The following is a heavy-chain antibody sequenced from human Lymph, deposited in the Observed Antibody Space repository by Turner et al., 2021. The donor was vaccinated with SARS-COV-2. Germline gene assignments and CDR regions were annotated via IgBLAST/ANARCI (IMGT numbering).Heavy chain of an antibody. Sequence: VQLVETGGGLIQPGGSLSLSCAASGFTVSSNYMPWVRQAQWKGLDWGSLIYSGGRTYYADSVKGRFTISRDNSKDKLYIQMNSPRAEDTAIYYCARDLQLYGMDVWGQGTTVTVSS. CDR1: GFTVSSNY. CDR2: IYSGGRT. D-gene: IGHD1-1*01. J-gene: IGHJ6*02. V-gene: IGHV3-53*02. CDR3: ARDLQLYGMDV.